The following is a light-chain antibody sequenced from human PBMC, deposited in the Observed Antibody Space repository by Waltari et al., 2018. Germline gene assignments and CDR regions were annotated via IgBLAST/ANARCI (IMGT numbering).Light chain of an antibody. J-gene: IGLJ1*01. CDR3: SSYAGSNMGV. Sequence: QSALTQPPSASGSPGQSVTISCTGTSSDVGGYNYVSWYRQHPGKAPKLMIYEVSKRPSGVPDRFAGSKSGNTASLTVSGLQAEDEADYYCSSYAGSNMGVFGTGTKVTVL. CDR2: EVS. V-gene: IGLV2-8*01. CDR1: SSDVGGYNY.